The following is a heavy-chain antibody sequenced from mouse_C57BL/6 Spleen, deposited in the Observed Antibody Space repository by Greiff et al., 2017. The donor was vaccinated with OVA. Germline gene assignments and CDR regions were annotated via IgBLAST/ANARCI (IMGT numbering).Heavy chain of an antibody. CDR2: IYPGDGDT. CDR3: ARVSRITTGFDY. D-gene: IGHD1-1*01. J-gene: IGHJ2*01. CDR1: GYAFSSYW. V-gene: IGHV1-80*01. Sequence: VQLQESGAELVKPGASVKISCKASGYAFSSYWMNWVKQRPGKGLEWIGQIYPGDGDTNYNGKFKGKATLTADKSSSTAYMQLSSLTSEDSAVYFCARVSRITTGFDYWGQGTTLTVSS.